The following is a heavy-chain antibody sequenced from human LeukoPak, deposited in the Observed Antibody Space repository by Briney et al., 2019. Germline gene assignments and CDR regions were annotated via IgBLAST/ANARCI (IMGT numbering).Heavy chain of an antibody. D-gene: IGHD6-19*01. Sequence: PGGSLRPSCAASGFTFSDNYMTWVRQAPGKGLEWLSYISGNGGVIQYADSVKGRFTISRDNAKNSLYLQMNSLRAEDTAVYYCARARYSSGWLDSFDYWGQETLVTVSS. J-gene: IGHJ4*02. CDR3: ARARYSSGWLDSFDY. CDR2: ISGNGGVI. CDR1: GFTFSDNY. V-gene: IGHV3-11*04.